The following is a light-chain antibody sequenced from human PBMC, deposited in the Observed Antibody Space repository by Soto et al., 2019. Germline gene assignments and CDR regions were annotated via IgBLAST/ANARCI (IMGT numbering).Light chain of an antibody. CDR1: QGIGTY. Sequence: DIQMTQSPSSLSASVGDRVTITCRASQGIGTYLAWYRQKPGRVPNLLIYGASTLQSGVPSRFSGSGSGTDFTLTISALQPEDVATYYCQKYDSAPFTFGPGTKVDL. CDR2: GAS. V-gene: IGKV1-27*01. J-gene: IGKJ3*01. CDR3: QKYDSAPFT.